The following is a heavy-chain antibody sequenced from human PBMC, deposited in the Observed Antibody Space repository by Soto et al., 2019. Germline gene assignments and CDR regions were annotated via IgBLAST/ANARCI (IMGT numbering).Heavy chain of an antibody. J-gene: IGHJ4*02. V-gene: IGHV4-30-4*01. D-gene: IGHD3-10*01. Sequence: PSETLSLTCTVSGGSISSGDYYWSWIRQPPGKGLEWIGYIYYSGSTYYNPSLKSRVTISVDTSKNQFSLKLSSVTAADTAVYYCARLLWDGNYPPVFDYWGQGTLVTVSS. CDR1: GGSISSGDYY. CDR3: ARLLWDGNYPPVFDY. CDR2: IYYSGST.